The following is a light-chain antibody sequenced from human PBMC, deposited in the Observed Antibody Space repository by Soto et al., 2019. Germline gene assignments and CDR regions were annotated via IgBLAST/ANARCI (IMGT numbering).Light chain of an antibody. Sequence: AIRMTQSPSSFSASTGDRVTITCRASQDVSSYLAWYQQQPGNAPKLLIYAASSLQDGVPSRFSGSGSGTNFTLNINCLQSEDFATYYCQHYYTFPLTFGGGTKVEIK. V-gene: IGKV1-8*01. J-gene: IGKJ4*01. CDR3: QHYYTFPLT. CDR1: QDVSSY. CDR2: AAS.